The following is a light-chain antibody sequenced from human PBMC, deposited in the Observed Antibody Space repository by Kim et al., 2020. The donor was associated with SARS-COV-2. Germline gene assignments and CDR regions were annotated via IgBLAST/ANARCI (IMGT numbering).Light chain of an antibody. CDR1: SSDVGGHNY. CDR3: ASYTSSSTYV. CDR2: DVS. V-gene: IGLV2-14*04. J-gene: IGLJ1*01. Sequence: GQSITISCTGTSSDVGGHNYVSWYQQHPGKAPKIVIYDVSKRPSGVSNRLSGSKSGNTASLTISGLQAEDEADYFCASYTSSSTYVFGSGTKVTVL.